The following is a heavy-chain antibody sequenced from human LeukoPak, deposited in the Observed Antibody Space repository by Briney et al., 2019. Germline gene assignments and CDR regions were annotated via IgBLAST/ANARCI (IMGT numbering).Heavy chain of an antibody. CDR2: IKQDGSEK. D-gene: IGHD4-17*01. CDR3: ARETGSAVGSTDFDY. Sequence: GGSLRLSCAASGFTFSSYWMSWVRQAPGKGLEWVANIKQDGSEKYYVDSVKGRFTISRDNAKNSLYLQMNSLRAEDTAVYYCARETGSAVGSTDFDYWGQGALVTVSS. CDR1: GFTFSSYW. J-gene: IGHJ4*02. V-gene: IGHV3-7*01.